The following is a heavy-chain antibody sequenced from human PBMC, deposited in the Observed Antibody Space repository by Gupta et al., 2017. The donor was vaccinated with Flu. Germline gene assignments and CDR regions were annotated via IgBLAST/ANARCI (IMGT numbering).Heavy chain of an antibody. Sequence: VQLVESGAGLVQPGQPLRLSCFASGFKFDGHAMHWVRQAPGKGLEWICSISWNSGSLGYAASVQGRLTIDRDNAKDYIYLEIKSLRPEDTALYFCVRNSQQVSGPLDSWGQGILVTVSS. CDR1: GFKFDGHA. J-gene: IGHJ5*01. D-gene: IGHD6-19*01. CDR3: VRNSQQVSGPLDS. CDR2: ISWNSGSL. V-gene: IGHV3-9*01.